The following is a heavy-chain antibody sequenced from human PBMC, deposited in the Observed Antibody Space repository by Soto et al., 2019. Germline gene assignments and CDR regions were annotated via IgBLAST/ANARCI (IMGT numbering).Heavy chain of an antibody. V-gene: IGHV5-51*01. Sequence: GQSIKVRYQGVGYSFTNYCGGCVSQITGRGLEWMGIIHPGDSDTRYSPFFQGQVTISADKSISTAYLQWSSLKASDTAMYYCATRIPSNDYGDYVFDYWGQGTLVTVSS. CDR3: ATRIPSNDYGDYVFDY. J-gene: IGHJ4*02. CDR1: GYSFTNYC. CDR2: IHPGDSDT. D-gene: IGHD4-17*01.